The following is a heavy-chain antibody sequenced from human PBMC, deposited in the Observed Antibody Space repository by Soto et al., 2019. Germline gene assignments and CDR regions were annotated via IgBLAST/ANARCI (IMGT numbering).Heavy chain of an antibody. CDR3: ARGISFTIFGVVTSISRFDP. J-gene: IGHJ5*02. CDR1: GGSFKSGSYS. D-gene: IGHD3-3*01. CDR2: INHSGST. Sequence: SETLSHTCTVSGGSFKSGSYSWSWIRQPPGKGLEWIGEINHSGSTNYNPSLKSRVTISVDTSKNQFSLKLSSVTAADTAVYYCARGISFTIFGVVTSISRFDPWGQGTLVTVSS. V-gene: IGHV4-34*01.